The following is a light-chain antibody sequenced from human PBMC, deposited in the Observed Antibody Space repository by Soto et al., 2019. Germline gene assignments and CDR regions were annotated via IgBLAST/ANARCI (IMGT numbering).Light chain of an antibody. CDR2: SAS. CDR1: QALSNY. J-gene: IGKJ4*01. CDR3: QQLSRYPLT. Sequence: DILLTQSPSVLSASVGDTVTITCRASQALSNYLAWYQQKPGKAPDLLIYSASTLQSGVPSRFSGSGSETEFSLTIIALQPEDFATYYCQQLSRYPLTFGGGTKVDI. V-gene: IGKV1-9*01.